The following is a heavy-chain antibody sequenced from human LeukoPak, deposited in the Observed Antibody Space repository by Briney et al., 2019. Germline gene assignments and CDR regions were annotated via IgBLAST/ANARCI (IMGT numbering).Heavy chain of an antibody. J-gene: IGHJ4*02. V-gene: IGHV3-7*01. CDR2: IKQDESEK. D-gene: IGHD6-13*01. CDR3: ARGRAAAD. Sequence: GGSLRLSCAASGFTFDDYGMSWVRQAPGKGLEWVANIKQDESEKYYVDSVKGRFTISRDNARNSLYLQMNSLRAEDTAVYYCARGRAAADWGQGTLVTVSS. CDR1: GFTFDDYG.